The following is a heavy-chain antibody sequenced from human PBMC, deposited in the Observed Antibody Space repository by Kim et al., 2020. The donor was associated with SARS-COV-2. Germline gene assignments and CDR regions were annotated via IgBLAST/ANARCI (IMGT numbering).Heavy chain of an antibody. CDR2: ISSSGSTI. D-gene: IGHD3-22*01. J-gene: IGHJ4*02. CDR1: GFTFSSYE. CDR3: ATTYYYDSSGYSNGVFDY. V-gene: IGHV3-48*03. Sequence: GGSLRLSCAACGFTFSSYEMNWVRQAPGKGLEWVSYISSSGSTIYYADSVKGRFTISRDNAKNSLYLQMNSLRAEDTAVYYCATTYYYDSSGYSNGVFDYWGQGTLVTVSS.